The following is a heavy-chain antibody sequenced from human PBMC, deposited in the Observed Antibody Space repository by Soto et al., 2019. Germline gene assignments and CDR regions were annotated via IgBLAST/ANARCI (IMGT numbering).Heavy chain of an antibody. D-gene: IGHD6-13*01. CDR1: GYTFSNYG. CDR2: ISGYNGNT. CDR3: ARGGSSWCTEFYQH. V-gene: IGHV1-18*01. Sequence: QVQLVQSGAEVKKPGASVKVSCKASGYTFSNYGISWVRQAPGQGPEWMGWISGYNGNTNHAQTLQGRVTMTTDSSTSTAYMELRSLRYDDTAVYYCARGGSSWCTEFYQHWGQGTLVIVSS. J-gene: IGHJ1*01.